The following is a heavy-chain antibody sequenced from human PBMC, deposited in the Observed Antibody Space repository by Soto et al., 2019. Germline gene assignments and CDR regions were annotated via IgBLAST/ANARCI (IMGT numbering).Heavy chain of an antibody. D-gene: IGHD6-19*01. CDR2: ISADNGNT. V-gene: IGHV1-3*01. CDR3: AREGGWYNAEYFQH. J-gene: IGHJ1*01. Sequence: GASVKVSCKDPGYTFTSYAMHWARQAPGQRLEWMGWISADNGNTKYSQKLQGRVTMTTDTSASTAYMELRSLRSDDTALYYCAREGGWYNAEYFQHWGQGTLVTVSS. CDR1: GYTFTSYA.